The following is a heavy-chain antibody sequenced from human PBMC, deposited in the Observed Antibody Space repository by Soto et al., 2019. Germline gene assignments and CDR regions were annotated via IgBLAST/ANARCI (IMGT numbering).Heavy chain of an antibody. D-gene: IGHD5-18*01. J-gene: IGHJ4*02. V-gene: IGHV4-39*02. CDR3: ARDPGYSYGYN. CDR1: GGSISSDSYY. CDR2: ISYSGST. Sequence: PSETLSLTCTVSGGSISSDSYYWGWIRQPPEKGLEWIASISYSGSTYYNPTLKSRLTISVDTSASTAYMELSSLRSEDAAVYYCARDPGYSYGYNWGQGTLVTVSS.